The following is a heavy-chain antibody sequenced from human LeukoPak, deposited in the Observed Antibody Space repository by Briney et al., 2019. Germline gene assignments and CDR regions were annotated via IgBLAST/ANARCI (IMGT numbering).Heavy chain of an antibody. CDR3: AKADCGSTSCHPDY. CDR2: IAYDEINT. J-gene: IGHJ4*02. Sequence: GGSLRLSCAASGFTFSNYGMHWVRQAPGKGLEWVAVIAYDEINTNHADSVKGRFTVSRGNSKKTLFLQMNSLRAEDTAVYYCAKADCGSTSCHPDYWGQGTLVTVSS. V-gene: IGHV3-30*18. D-gene: IGHD2-2*01. CDR1: GFTFSNYG.